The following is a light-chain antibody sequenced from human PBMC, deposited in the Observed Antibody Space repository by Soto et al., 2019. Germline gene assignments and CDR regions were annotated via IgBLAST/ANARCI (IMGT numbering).Light chain of an antibody. CDR2: EVS. CDR1: SNDVGGYDY. CDR3: NSYTSSSTLV. Sequence: QSVLTQPASVSGSPGQSITISCSGTSNDVGGYDYVSWYQQHPGKAPKLVIYEVSNRPSWVSNRFSGSKSGNTASLTISGLQPEDEADYYCNSYTSSSTLVFGGGTKLNVL. J-gene: IGLJ2*01. V-gene: IGLV2-14*01.